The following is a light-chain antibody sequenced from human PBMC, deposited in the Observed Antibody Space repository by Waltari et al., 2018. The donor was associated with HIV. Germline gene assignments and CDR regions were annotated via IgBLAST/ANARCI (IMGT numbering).Light chain of an antibody. CDR2: GAS. CDR1: QSVRTK. Sequence: VMTQSPATLSVSPGDRTTLSCRASQSVRTKLAWYQQKPGQPPRLLIYGASTRATCIAARFSCSGSGTEFTLTINSLQSEDYAVYYCQQYDYWPPWTFGQGTKVEMK. J-gene: IGKJ1*01. V-gene: IGKV3-15*01. CDR3: QQYDYWPPWT.